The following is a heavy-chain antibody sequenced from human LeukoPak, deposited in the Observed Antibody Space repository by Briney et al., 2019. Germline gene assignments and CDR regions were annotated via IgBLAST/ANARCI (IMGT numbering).Heavy chain of an antibody. V-gene: IGHV4-34*01. CDR2: ISPSGNT. J-gene: IGHJ4*02. Sequence: SETLSLTCAVYGGSFTIYSWTWIRQPPGKSLEWVGEISPSGNTQYNPSLKSRVTISVDTSKNQFSLKLSSVTAADTAVYYCASLLAAEDYWGQGTLVTVSS. CDR1: GGSFTIYS. CDR3: ASLLAAEDY. D-gene: IGHD6-13*01.